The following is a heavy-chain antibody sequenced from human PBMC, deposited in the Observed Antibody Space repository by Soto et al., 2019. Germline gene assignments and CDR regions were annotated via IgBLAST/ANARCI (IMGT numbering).Heavy chain of an antibody. CDR1: GFTFSSYG. V-gene: IGHV3-30*18. J-gene: IGHJ6*02. D-gene: IGHD6-6*01. Sequence: GGSLRLSCAASGFTFSSYGMHWVRQAPGKGLEWVAVISYDGSNKYYADSVKGRFTISRDNSKNTLYLQMNSLRAEDTAVYYCAKALDLIAARVYYYYGMDVWGQGTTVTVSS. CDR3: AKALDLIAARVYYYYGMDV. CDR2: ISYDGSNK.